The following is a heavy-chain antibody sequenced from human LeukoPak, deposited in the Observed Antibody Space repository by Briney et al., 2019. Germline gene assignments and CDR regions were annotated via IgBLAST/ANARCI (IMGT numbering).Heavy chain of an antibody. Sequence: ASVKVSFKASGYSFTSYGISWVRQAPGQGLEWMGWISAYNGNTNYAQKLQGRVTMTTDTSTSTAYMELRSLRSDDTAVYYCANFPLAGYYTVDYWGQGTLVTVSS. CDR3: ANFPLAGYYTVDY. V-gene: IGHV1-18*01. CDR1: GYSFTSYG. CDR2: ISAYNGNT. J-gene: IGHJ4*02. D-gene: IGHD3-9*01.